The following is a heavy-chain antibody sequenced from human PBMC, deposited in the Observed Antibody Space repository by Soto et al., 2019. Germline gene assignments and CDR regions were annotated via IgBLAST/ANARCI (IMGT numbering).Heavy chain of an antibody. CDR3: ARDGGGYYDYVWGSYTRIDY. Sequence: GASVKVSCKASGYTFTSYGISWVRQAPGQGLEWMGWISAYNGNTNYAQKLQGRVTMTTDTSTSTAYMELRSLRSDDTAVYYCARDGGGYYDYVWGSYTRIDYWGQGTLVTVSS. V-gene: IGHV1-18*01. D-gene: IGHD3-16*01. CDR2: ISAYNGNT. CDR1: GYTFTSYG. J-gene: IGHJ4*02.